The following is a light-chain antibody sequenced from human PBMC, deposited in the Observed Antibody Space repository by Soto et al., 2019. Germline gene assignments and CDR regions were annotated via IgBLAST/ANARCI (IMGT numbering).Light chain of an antibody. CDR2: DAS. CDR3: QQRGNWPAT. CDR1: QSVNNF. Sequence: ETLLTTSPATLSLSPGERATLSCRASQSVNNFLAWYQQKPGQAPRLLIYDASYSATGVPTRFSGSGSGTDFTLTISSLEPEDFAVYYGQQRGNWPATFGPGTKVEIK. V-gene: IGKV3-11*01. J-gene: IGKJ3*01.